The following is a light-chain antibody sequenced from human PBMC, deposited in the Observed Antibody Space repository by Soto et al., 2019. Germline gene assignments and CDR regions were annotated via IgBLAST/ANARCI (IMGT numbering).Light chain of an antibody. CDR2: GNS. CDR1: NSNIGAGYD. CDR3: QSYDSSLTVV. V-gene: IGLV1-40*01. J-gene: IGLJ2*01. Sequence: QSVLTQPPSVSGAPGQRVTISCTGSNSNIGAGYDVHWYQQLPGTAPKLLIYGNSNRPSGVPDRFSGSKSGTSASLAITGLQAEDEADYSCQSYDSSLTVVFGGGTKLTVL.